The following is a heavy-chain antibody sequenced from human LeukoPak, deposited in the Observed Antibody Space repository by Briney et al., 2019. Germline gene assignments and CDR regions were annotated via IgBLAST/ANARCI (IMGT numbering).Heavy chain of an antibody. D-gene: IGHD3-22*01. CDR1: GYTFTSYG. V-gene: IGHV1-18*01. CDR2: ISAYNGNT. Sequence: GASVKVSCKAPGYTFTSYGISWVRQAPGQGLEWMGWISAYNGNTNYAQKLQGRVTMTTDTSTSTAYMELRSLRSDDTAVYYCARDSPYDSSGYYSRSLSYNWFDPWGQGTLVTVSS. CDR3: ARDSPYDSSGYYSRSLSYNWFDP. J-gene: IGHJ5*02.